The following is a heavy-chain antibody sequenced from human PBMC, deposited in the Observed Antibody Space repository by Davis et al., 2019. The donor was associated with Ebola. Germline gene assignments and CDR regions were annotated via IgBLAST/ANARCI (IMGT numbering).Heavy chain of an antibody. V-gene: IGHV1-18*04. D-gene: IGHD3-3*01. J-gene: IGHJ6*03. CDR2: ISAYNGNT. CDR3: ARVPRITIFGVVTPNYYYYMDV. Sequence: AASVKVSCKASDYTFTSYGISWVRQAPGQGLVWMGWISAYNGNTNYAQKLQGRVTMTTDTSTSTAYMELRSLRSDDTAVYYCARVPRITIFGVVTPNYYYYMDVWGKGTTVTVSS. CDR1: DYTFTSYG.